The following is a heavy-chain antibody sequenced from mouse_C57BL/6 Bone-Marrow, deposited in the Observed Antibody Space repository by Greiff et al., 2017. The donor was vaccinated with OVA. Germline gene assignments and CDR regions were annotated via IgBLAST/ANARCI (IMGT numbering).Heavy chain of an antibody. CDR1: GYSITSGYY. CDR3: ASLYGSGYYFDY. Sequence: VQLKESGPGLVKPSQSLSLTCSVTGYSITSGYYWNWIRQFPGNKLEWMGYISYDGSTNYNPSLKNRISITRDTSKNQFFLKLNSVTTEDTATYYCASLYGSGYYFDYWGQGTTLTVSS. V-gene: IGHV3-6*01. J-gene: IGHJ2*01. CDR2: ISYDGST. D-gene: IGHD1-1*01.